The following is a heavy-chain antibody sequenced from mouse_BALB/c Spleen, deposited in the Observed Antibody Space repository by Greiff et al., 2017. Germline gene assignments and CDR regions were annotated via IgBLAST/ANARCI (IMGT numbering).Heavy chain of an antibody. V-gene: IGHV5-6-5*01. J-gene: IGHJ3*01. D-gene: IGHD1-1*01. CDR3: ATYGSSLAWFAY. CDR1: GFTFSSYA. Sequence: EVNVVESGGGLVKPGGSLKLSCAASGFTFSSYAMSWVRQTPEKRLEWVASISSGGSTYYPDSVKGRFTISRDNARNILYLQMSSLRSEDTAMYYCATYGSSLAWFAYWGQGTLVTVSA. CDR2: ISSGGST.